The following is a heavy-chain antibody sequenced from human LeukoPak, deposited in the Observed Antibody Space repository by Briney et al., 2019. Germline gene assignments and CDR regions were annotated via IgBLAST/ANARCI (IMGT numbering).Heavy chain of an antibody. CDR1: GGSFSGYY. CDR3: ARGRYSSSSPFFDY. Sequence: SETLSLTCAVYGGSFSGYYWSWVRQPPGKGLEWIGEINHSGSTNYNPSLKSRVTISVDTSKNQFSLKLSSETAADTAVYYCARGRYSSSSPFFDYWGQGTLVTVSS. V-gene: IGHV4-34*01. J-gene: IGHJ4*02. CDR2: INHSGST. D-gene: IGHD6-6*01.